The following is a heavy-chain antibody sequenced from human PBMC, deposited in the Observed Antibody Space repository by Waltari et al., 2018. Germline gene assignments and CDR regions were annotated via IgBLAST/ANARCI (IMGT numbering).Heavy chain of an antibody. CDR2: INPNGGGT. Sequence: QVQLVQSGAEVKKPGASVKVSCKASGYTFTAYYIHWVRQAPGQGPEWRGRINPNGGGTNYAQKFQGRVTMTRDTSTTTAYMDLSSLISDDTAVYYCARDSTGTTNYFYNGMDVWGQGTTVTVSS. CDR1: GYTFTAYY. CDR3: ARDSTGTTNYFYNGMDV. D-gene: IGHD1-7*01. V-gene: IGHV1-2*06. J-gene: IGHJ6*02.